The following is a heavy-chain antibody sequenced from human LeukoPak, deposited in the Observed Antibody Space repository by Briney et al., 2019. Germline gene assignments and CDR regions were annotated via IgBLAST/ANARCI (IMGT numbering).Heavy chain of an antibody. Sequence: QTGGSLRLSCAASGFTFSSCAMSWVRQAPGKGLEWVSATSGSGGSTYYADSVKGRFTISRDNSKNTLYLQMDSLRAEDTAVYYCAKNLGYSYGPAYPFDYWGQGTLVTVSS. J-gene: IGHJ4*02. D-gene: IGHD5-18*01. V-gene: IGHV3-23*01. CDR1: GFTFSSCA. CDR3: AKNLGYSYGPAYPFDY. CDR2: TSGSGGST.